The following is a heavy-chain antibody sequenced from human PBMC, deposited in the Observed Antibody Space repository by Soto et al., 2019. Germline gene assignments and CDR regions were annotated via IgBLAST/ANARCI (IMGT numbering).Heavy chain of an antibody. Sequence: GGSLRLPCAASGFTFSSYATSWFRQAPGKGLEWVSAISGSGGSTYYADSVKGRFTISRDNSKNTLYLQMNSLRAEDTAVYYCAKGYYGSGSHGMDVWGQGTTVTVSS. D-gene: IGHD3-10*01. J-gene: IGHJ6*02. CDR2: ISGSGGST. CDR3: AKGYYGSGSHGMDV. CDR1: GFTFSSYA. V-gene: IGHV3-23*01.